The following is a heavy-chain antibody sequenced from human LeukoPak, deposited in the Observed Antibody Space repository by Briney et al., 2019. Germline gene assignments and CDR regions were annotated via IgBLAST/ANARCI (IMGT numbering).Heavy chain of an antibody. V-gene: IGHV4-59*08. CDR1: GDSISRYY. CDR2: MFYSGST. D-gene: IGHD3-22*01. J-gene: IGHJ6*03. Sequence: SETLSVTCTVSGDSISRYYWTWIRQPPGKGLEWIGYMFYSGSTTYNPSLKSRITISVDTSKNQFSLKLRSVTAADTAVYYCARLPYYYDNSGFRDYHYYMDVWGKGTTVNVFS. CDR3: ARLPYYYDNSGFRDYHYYMDV.